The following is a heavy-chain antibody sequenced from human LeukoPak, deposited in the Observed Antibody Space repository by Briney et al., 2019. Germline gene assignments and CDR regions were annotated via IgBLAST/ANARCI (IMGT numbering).Heavy chain of an antibody. Sequence: GSLRLSCADSGFTFSSYWMSWVRQPPGKGLEWIGEINHSGSTNYNPSLKSRVTISVDTSKNQFSLKLSSVTAADTAVYYCASKVVVPAASGTVDYWGQGTLVTVSS. V-gene: IGHV4-34*01. CDR3: ASKVVVPAASGTVDY. CDR2: INHSGST. J-gene: IGHJ4*02. D-gene: IGHD2-2*01. CDR1: GFTFSSYW.